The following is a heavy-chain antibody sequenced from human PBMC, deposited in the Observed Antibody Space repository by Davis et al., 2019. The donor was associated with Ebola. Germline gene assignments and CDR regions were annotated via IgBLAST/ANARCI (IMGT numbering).Heavy chain of an antibody. J-gene: IGHJ5*02. CDR1: GFTFSNYA. V-gene: IGHV4-39*01. CDR3: ARPRDPRSFNHNNCFDP. D-gene: IGHD1-14*01. CDR2: VHSSGTP. Sequence: ESLKISCAASGFTFSNYAMHWLRQPPGRGLAWSGGVHSSGTPHYNPSLRSRVSFSVDTSNNQFSLRLRSLTASDTAVYYCARPRDPRSFNHNNCFDPWGQGITVTVSS.